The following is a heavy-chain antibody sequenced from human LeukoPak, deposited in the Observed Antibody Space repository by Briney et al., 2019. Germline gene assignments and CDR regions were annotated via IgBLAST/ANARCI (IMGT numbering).Heavy chain of an antibody. CDR1: GFSFGDYS. CDR2: IRHRDGTT. V-gene: IGHV3-49*04. Sequence: GRSLRLSRTASGFSFGDYSMNWVRQAPGKGLEWVGFIRHRDGTTEYAASVRGRFSISRDESNRIAYLQMNSLKTEDTAVYHCNRWHISGVSYSNVWGQGTLVTVSS. J-gene: IGHJ4*02. D-gene: IGHD2-15*01. CDR3: NRWHISGVSYSNV.